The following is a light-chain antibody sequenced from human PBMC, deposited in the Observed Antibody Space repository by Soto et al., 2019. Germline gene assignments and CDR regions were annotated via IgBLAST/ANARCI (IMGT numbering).Light chain of an antibody. CDR1: QSVSSSY. CDR3: QQYGSSPYT. J-gene: IGKJ2*01. V-gene: IGKV3-20*01. CDR2: GAS. Sequence: EIVLTQSPGTLSLSPGERATLSCRASQSVSSSYLAWYQQKPGQAPRLLIYGASSRATGIPDRFSGSGSGTDFPRTISRLEPEDFAVDYCQQYGSSPYTFGQGTKLEIK.